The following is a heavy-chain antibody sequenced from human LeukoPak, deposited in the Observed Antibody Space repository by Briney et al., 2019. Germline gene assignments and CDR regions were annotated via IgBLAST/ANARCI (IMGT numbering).Heavy chain of an antibody. CDR1: GGSISSSSYY. Sequence: SETLSLTCTVSGGSISSSSYYWGWIRQPPGKGLEWIGSIYYSGSTYYNPSLKSRVTISVDTSKNQFSLKLSSVTAADTAVYYCARQGRPHGDYPRRWFDPWGQGTLVTVSS. D-gene: IGHD4-17*01. V-gene: IGHV4-39*01. CDR3: ARQGRPHGDYPRRWFDP. CDR2: IYYSGST. J-gene: IGHJ5*02.